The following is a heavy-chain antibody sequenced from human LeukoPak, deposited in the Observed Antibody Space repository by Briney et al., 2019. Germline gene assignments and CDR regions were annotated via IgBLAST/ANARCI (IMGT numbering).Heavy chain of an antibody. Sequence: GGSLRLSCAASGFTFSAYSMNWVRQAPGKGLEWVSSISDTSSHIYYADSVKGRFTISRDNAKNSLYLQMNSLRAEDTAVYYCAREAPTGIAVAPAYWGQGTLVTVSS. V-gene: IGHV3-21*01. D-gene: IGHD6-19*01. CDR2: ISDTSSHI. J-gene: IGHJ4*02. CDR1: GFTFSAYS. CDR3: AREAPTGIAVAPAY.